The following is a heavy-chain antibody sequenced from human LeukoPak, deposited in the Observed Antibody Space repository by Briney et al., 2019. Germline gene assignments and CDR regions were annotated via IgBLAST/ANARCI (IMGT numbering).Heavy chain of an antibody. CDR3: ARHYGP. Sequence: PSQTLSLTCAVSGASVSRIGYSWGWIRKRTGKGLEWIGSIYDSGSTYYNPSLKSRVTISVDTSKNQFSLKLNSATAADTAVYYCARHYGPWVQGTLVTVSS. J-gene: IGHJ5*02. CDR2: IYDSGST. CDR1: GASVSRIGYS. V-gene: IGHV4-39*01. D-gene: IGHD3-10*01.